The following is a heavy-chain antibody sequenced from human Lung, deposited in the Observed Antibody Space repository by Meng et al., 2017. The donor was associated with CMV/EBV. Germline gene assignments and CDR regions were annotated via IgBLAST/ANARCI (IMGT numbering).Heavy chain of an antibody. V-gene: IGHV3-30*04. CDR2: ISDDGTNK. Sequence: SCAASGFTFSSYAMHWVRQAPGKGLECVAVISDDGTNKYYADSVKGRFTISRDNSKNTLCLQVNSLRAEDTAVYYCARDHTPTVTTDLFDSWCQGSXVTVSS. CDR3: ARDHTPTVTTDLFDS. D-gene: IGHD4-17*01. J-gene: IGHJ4*02. CDR1: GFTFSSYA.